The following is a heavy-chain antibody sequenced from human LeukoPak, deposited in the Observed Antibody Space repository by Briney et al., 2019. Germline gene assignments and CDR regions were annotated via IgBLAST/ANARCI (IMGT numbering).Heavy chain of an antibody. Sequence: SGTLSLTCGASGCSISGTNWWSWVRQPPEQVLEWIGVICLAGRTNYDPSLNGRVTMSIDNSRNKLSLNLTSVTAADTATYYCSRESGAFCPFGYWGQGTLVIVSS. CDR3: SRESGAFCPFGY. CDR1: GCSISGTNW. CDR2: ICLAGRT. D-gene: IGHD1-26*01. J-gene: IGHJ4*02. V-gene: IGHV4-4*02.